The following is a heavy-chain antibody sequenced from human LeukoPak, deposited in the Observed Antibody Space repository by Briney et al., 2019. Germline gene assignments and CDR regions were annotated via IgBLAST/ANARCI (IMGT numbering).Heavy chain of an antibody. CDR1: GFNFSNYW. CDR2: IKQDGSEK. CDR3: ARVQGSSGPGIFEY. V-gene: IGHV3-7*01. J-gene: IGHJ4*02. Sequence: GGSLRLSCAASGFNFSNYWMSWVRQAPGKGLEWVANIKQDGSEKFYVDSVKGRFTISRDNAKKSLYLQMNSLRVEDTAVYYCARVQGSSGPGIFEYWGQGTLVTVSS. D-gene: IGHD6-19*01.